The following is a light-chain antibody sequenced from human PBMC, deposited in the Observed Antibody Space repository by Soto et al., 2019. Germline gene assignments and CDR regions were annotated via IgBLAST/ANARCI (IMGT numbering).Light chain of an antibody. J-gene: IGLJ1*01. V-gene: IGLV3-21*04. CDR1: NIGSKS. Sequence: VLTQPPSVSVAPGKTARITCGGNNIGSKSVHGYQQKPGQAPVLVIYYDSDRPSGIPERFSGSNSGNTATLTISRVEAGDEADYYCQVWDSSSEHEVFGTGTKLTVL. CDR3: QVWDSSSEHEV. CDR2: YDS.